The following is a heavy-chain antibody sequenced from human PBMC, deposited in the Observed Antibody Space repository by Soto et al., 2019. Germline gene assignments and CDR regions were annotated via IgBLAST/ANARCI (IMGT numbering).Heavy chain of an antibody. V-gene: IGHV1-18*01. D-gene: IGHD6-13*01. CDR3: ARDLAAGTCDY. J-gene: IGHJ4*02. Sequence: QVQLVQSGAEVRKPGASVKVSCKASGYTFTSYAISWVRQAPGQGLEWMGWISAYNGNTNYAQKLQGRVTMTTDTHPRTPYMELRSPRAVATAVYFSARDLAAGTCDYWGQGTLVTVSS. CDR2: ISAYNGNT. CDR1: GYTFTSYA.